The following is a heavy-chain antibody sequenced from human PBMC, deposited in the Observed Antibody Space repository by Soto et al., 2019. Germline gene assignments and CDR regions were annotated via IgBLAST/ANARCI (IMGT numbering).Heavy chain of an antibody. CDR1: GYTFTSYY. J-gene: IGHJ3*02. Sequence: GASVKVSCKASGYTFTSYYMHWVRQAPGQGLEWMGIINPSGGSTSYAQKFQGRVTMTRDTSTSTVYMELSSLRSEDTAVYYCARVGDNIVVVVAATIVPAFDIWGQGTMVTVSS. CDR2: INPSGGST. CDR3: ARVGDNIVVVVAATIVPAFDI. V-gene: IGHV1-46*01. D-gene: IGHD2-15*01.